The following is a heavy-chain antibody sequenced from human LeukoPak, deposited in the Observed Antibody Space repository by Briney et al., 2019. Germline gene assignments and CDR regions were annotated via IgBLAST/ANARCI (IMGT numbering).Heavy chain of an antibody. D-gene: IGHD6-13*01. Sequence: GGSLRLSCVVSGFTLSAHSMNWVRQAPGKGLEWVSSISSSSSYIYYTDSVKGRFTISRDNAKNSLFLQMNSLRAEDTAVYYCVMYSRADYWGQGTLVTVSS. V-gene: IGHV3-21*01. CDR3: VMYSRADY. CDR1: GFTLSAHS. J-gene: IGHJ4*02. CDR2: ISSSSSYI.